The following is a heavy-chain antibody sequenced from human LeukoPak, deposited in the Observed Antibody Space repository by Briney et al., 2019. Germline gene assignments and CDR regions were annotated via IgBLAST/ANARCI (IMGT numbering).Heavy chain of an antibody. CDR2: ISSSSSYI. CDR3: ARDLDTAMNTHIFDY. Sequence: PGGSLRLSCAASGFTFSSYSMNWVRQAPGKGLEWVSSISSSSSYIYYADSVKGRFTISRDNAKNSLYLQMNSLRAEDTAVYYCARDLDTAMNTHIFDYWGQGTLVTVYS. D-gene: IGHD5-18*01. J-gene: IGHJ4*02. V-gene: IGHV3-21*01. CDR1: GFTFSSYS.